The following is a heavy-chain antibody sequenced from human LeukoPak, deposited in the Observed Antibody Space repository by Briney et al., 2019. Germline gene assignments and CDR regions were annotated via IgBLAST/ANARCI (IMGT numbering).Heavy chain of an antibody. J-gene: IGHJ5*02. CDR2: ISGSGGST. CDR1: GFTFSSYA. V-gene: IGHV3-23*01. CDR3: PKVIFSGWYSPS. D-gene: IGHD6-19*01. Sequence: PGGSLRLSCAASGFTFSSYAMSWVRQAPGKGLEWVSAISGSGGSTYYADSVKGRFTISRDNSKNTLYLQMNSLRAEDTAVYYCPKVIFSGWYSPSWGQGTLVTVSS.